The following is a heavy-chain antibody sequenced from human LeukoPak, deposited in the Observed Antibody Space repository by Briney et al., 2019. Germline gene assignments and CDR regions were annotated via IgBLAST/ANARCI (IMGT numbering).Heavy chain of an antibody. Sequence: ASVKVSCKASGYSFTSYGISWVRQAPGQGLEWTGWISAYNGNTNYAQKLQGRVTMTTDTSTSTAYMELRSLRSDDTAVYYCARVSLLRWTGGVGYFDYWGQGTLVTVSS. V-gene: IGHV1-18*01. CDR2: ISAYNGNT. D-gene: IGHD3-16*01. J-gene: IGHJ4*02. CDR3: ARVSLLRWTGGVGYFDY. CDR1: GYSFTSYG.